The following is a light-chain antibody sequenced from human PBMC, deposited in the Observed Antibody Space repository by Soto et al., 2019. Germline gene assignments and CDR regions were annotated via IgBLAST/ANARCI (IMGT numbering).Light chain of an antibody. CDR1: SSDVGSYNL. CDR3: CSYAGSSTFDVV. CDR2: EGS. J-gene: IGLJ2*01. Sequence: QSVLTQPASVSGSPGQSVTISCTGTSSDVGSYNLVSWYHQHPGKAPKLMIYEGSKRPSGVSNRFSGSKSGNTASLTISGLQAEDEADYYCCSYAGSSTFDVVFGGGTKLTVL. V-gene: IGLV2-23*03.